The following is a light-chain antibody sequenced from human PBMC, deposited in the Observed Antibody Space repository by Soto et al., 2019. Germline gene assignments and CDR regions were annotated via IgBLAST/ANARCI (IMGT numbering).Light chain of an antibody. CDR1: QILSSN. J-gene: IGKJ5*01. Sequence: EIVMTQSPATLSVSPGERVTLSCRASQILSSNLAWYQQKPGQAPRLLIHGAVTRATGVPARFSGSESGTEFTLTISSLQSEDFAVYYCQQYNNWPPITFGQGTRLEIK. CDR3: QQYNNWPPIT. V-gene: IGKV3-15*01. CDR2: GAV.